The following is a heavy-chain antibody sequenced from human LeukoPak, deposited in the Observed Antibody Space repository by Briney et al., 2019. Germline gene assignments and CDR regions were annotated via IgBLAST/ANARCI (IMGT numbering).Heavy chain of an antibody. CDR2: IIPILGIA. Sequence: ASVKVSCKASGGTFSSYAISWVRQAPGQGLEWMGRIIPILGIANYAQKFQGRVTITADKSTSTAYMELSSLRSEDTAVYYCARGEDSSSWYSVEGEYYFDYWGQGTLVTVSS. D-gene: IGHD6-13*01. CDR3: ARGEDSSSWYSVEGEYYFDY. V-gene: IGHV1-69*04. J-gene: IGHJ4*02. CDR1: GGTFSSYA.